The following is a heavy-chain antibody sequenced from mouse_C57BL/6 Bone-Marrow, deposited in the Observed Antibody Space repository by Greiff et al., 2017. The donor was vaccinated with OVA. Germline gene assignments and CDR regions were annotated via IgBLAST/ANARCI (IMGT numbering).Heavy chain of an antibody. CDR1: GFNIKDDY. J-gene: IGHJ2*01. V-gene: IGHV14-4*01. CDR2: IDPENGDT. Sequence: EVKLQESGAELVRPGASVKLSCTASGFNIKDDYMHWVKQRPEQGLEWIGWIDPENGDTEYASKFQGKATITADTSSNTAYLQLSSLTSEDTAVYYCTGYGNYDPYFDYWGQGTTLTVSS. CDR3: TGYGNYDPYFDY. D-gene: IGHD2-10*02.